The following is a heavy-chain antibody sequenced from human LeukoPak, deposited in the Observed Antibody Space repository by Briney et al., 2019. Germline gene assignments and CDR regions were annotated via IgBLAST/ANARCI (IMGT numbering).Heavy chain of an antibody. CDR1: GGSISSGGYS. J-gene: IGHJ5*02. CDR2: IYHSGST. Sequence: SETLSLTCAASGGSISSGGYSWSWIRQPPGKGLEWIGYIYHSGSTYYNPSLKSRVTISVDRSKNQFSLKLSSVTAADTAVYYCARGRGKYYGSGSYYQGWFDPWGQGTLVTVSS. CDR3: ARGRGKYYGSGSYYQGWFDP. V-gene: IGHV4-30-2*01. D-gene: IGHD3-10*01.